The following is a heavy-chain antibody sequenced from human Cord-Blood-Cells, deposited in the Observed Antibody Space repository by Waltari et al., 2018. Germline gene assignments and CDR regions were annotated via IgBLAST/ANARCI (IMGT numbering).Heavy chain of an antibody. CDR1: SYSISSGYY. Sequence: QVQLQESGPGLVKPSETLSLTCAVSSYSISSGYYWGWIRQPPGKGLEWIGSTYHSGSTYYNPSLKGRGTISVDTSKNQFSLKLSSVTAADTAVYYCASGPRFGELYYYYYGMDVWGQGTTVTVSS. J-gene: IGHJ6*02. CDR3: ASGPRFGELYYYYYGMDV. V-gene: IGHV4-38-2*01. D-gene: IGHD3-10*01. CDR2: TYHSGST.